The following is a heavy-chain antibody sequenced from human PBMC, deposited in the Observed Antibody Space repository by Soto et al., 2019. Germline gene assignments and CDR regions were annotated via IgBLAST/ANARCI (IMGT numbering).Heavy chain of an antibody. CDR1: GFTFSSYA. D-gene: IGHD6-13*01. Sequence: GGSLRLSCAASGFTFSSYAMSWVRQAPGKGLEWVSAISGSGGSTYYADSVKGRFTISRDNSKNTLYLQMNSLRAEDTAVYYCAKHSSSWYSSAVFDYWGQGTLVTVSS. CDR2: ISGSGGST. J-gene: IGHJ4*02. V-gene: IGHV3-23*01. CDR3: AKHSSSWYSSAVFDY.